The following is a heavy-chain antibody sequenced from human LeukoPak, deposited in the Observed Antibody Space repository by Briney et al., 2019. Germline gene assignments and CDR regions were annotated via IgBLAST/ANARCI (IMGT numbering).Heavy chain of an antibody. D-gene: IGHD2-15*01. CDR1: GFTFSSYG. V-gene: IGHV3-48*04. CDR2: ISSSGSTI. CDR3: ARAPRYCSGGSCYDY. Sequence: GSLRLSCAASGFTFSSYGMSWFCQAPGKGLEWVSYISSSGSTIYYADSVKGRFTISRDNAKNSLYLQMNSLRAEDTAVYYCARAPRYCSGGSCYDYWGQGTLVTVSS. J-gene: IGHJ4*02.